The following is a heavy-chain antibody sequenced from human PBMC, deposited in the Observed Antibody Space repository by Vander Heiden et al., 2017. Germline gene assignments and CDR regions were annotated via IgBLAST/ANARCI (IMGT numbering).Heavy chain of an antibody. CDR1: GGTFNSHG. D-gene: IGHD3-9*01. J-gene: IGHJ4*02. V-gene: IGHV1-69*01. Sequence: QLEQSGAEVKKPGSSAKVSCKTSGGTFNSHGFGWVRQAPGQGLQWMGGIIPIFGTTSYAREFQDRVTITADESTSTAYMELVSLTSEDTAVYYCARGSAPLRYFDWPEGYFDYWGQGTLVTVS. CDR3: ARGSAPLRYFDWPEGYFDY. CDR2: IIPIFGTT.